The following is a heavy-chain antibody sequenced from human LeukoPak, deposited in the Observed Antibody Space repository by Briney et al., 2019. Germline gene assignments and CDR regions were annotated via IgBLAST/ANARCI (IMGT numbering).Heavy chain of an antibody. D-gene: IGHD6-13*01. J-gene: IGHJ6*02. Sequence: PGGFLRLSCAASGLTFSSSAMSWVRQAPGKGLEWVSSIIRRGRRTYYAHSVKGRFTIHRDNSKYTLYLQMNSLRAEDTAVYYCAKDLGQQVEPSDYCCYGIDVWGQGTTVTVSS. V-gene: IGHV3-23*01. CDR1: GLTFSSSA. CDR2: IIRRGRRT. CDR3: AKDLGQQVEPSDYCCYGIDV.